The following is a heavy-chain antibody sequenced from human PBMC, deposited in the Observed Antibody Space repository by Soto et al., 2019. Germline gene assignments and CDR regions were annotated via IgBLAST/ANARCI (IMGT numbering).Heavy chain of an antibody. Sequence: SETLSLTCTVSGGSISSSSYYWGWIRQPPGKGLEWIGSIYYSGSTYYNPSLKSRVTISVDTSKNQFSLKLSSVTAADTAVYYCARSGAYCGGDCYSEPYGMDVWGQGTTVTVSS. CDR2: IYYSGST. D-gene: IGHD2-21*02. V-gene: IGHV4-39*01. CDR3: ARSGAYCGGDCYSEPYGMDV. J-gene: IGHJ6*02. CDR1: GGSISSSSYY.